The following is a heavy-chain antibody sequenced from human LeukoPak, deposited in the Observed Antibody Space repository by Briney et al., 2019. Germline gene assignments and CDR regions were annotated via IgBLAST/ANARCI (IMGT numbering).Heavy chain of an antibody. J-gene: IGHJ4*02. CDR3: ARGGSPEELAPDY. CDR2: IKQDGSEK. D-gene: IGHD3-3*02. V-gene: IGHV3-7*01. Sequence: GGSLRLSCAASGFTFSSYWMSWVRQAPGKGLEWVANIKQDGSEKYYVDSVKGRFTISRDNAKNSLYLQMNSLRAEDTAVYYCARGGSPEELAPDYWGQGTLVTVSS. CDR1: GFTFSSYW.